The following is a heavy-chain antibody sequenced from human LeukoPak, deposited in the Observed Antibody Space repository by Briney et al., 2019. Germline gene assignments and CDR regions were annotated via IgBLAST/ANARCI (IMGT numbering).Heavy chain of an antibody. CDR3: ARAGYSYGGNYYYMDV. D-gene: IGHD5-18*01. J-gene: IGHJ6*03. Sequence: PSETLSLTCTVSGGSISSYYLSWIRQPPGKGLEWIGYIYYSGSTNYNPSLKSRVTISVDTSKNQFSLKLSSVTAADTAVYYCARAGYSYGGNYYYMDVWGKGTTVTVSS. CDR2: IYYSGST. CDR1: GGSISSYY. V-gene: IGHV4-59*08.